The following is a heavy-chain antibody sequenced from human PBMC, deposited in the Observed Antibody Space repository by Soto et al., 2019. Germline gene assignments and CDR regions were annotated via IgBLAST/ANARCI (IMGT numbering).Heavy chain of an antibody. D-gene: IGHD7-27*01. V-gene: IGHV3-48*01. CDR1: GFILSDCA. J-gene: IGHJ6*03. CDR2: ISSSSSVI. Sequence: EVQLVESGGGLVQPGGSLRLSCATSGFILSDCAMNWVRQAPGKGLEWVSYISSSSSVIYYSDSVKGRFTVSTDNARNSLYLQMNSLRAEDTAVYYCARDLSWGSNWYYYMDVWGKGTTVTVSS. CDR3: ARDLSWGSNWYYYMDV.